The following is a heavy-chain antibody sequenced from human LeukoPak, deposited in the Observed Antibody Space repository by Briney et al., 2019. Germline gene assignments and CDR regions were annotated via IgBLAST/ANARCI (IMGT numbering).Heavy chain of an antibody. J-gene: IGHJ5*02. CDR1: GDSISSYY. D-gene: IGHD1-26*01. V-gene: IGHV4-4*09. CDR2: IHSSGYT. CDR3: AKRQGPNSGSYDYFDP. Sequence: SESLSLTCTVSGDSISSYYLSWVRQPPGQGLEWIAYIHSSGYTNYNPSLKSRVTISVDTSKNQFSLKVTPVTAADTAVYYCAKRQGPNSGSYDYFDPWGQGTLVTVSS.